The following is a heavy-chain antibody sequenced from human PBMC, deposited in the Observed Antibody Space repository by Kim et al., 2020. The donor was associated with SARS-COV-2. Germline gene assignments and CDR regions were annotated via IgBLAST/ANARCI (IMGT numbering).Heavy chain of an antibody. CDR1: KFTFSTSA. CDR2: ISGSRAIT. CDR3: AKGPNREDSLMGGGGLDV. D-gene: IGHD3-16*01. J-gene: IGHJ6*02. V-gene: IGHV3-23*01. Sequence: GGSLRLSCAASKFTFSTSAMTWVRQAPGKGLEWVSSISGSRAITYYPDSLKGRFTISRDNSKNTLYLQLSGLRVEDTATYFCAKGPNREDSLMGGGGLDVWGRGTTVTVSS.